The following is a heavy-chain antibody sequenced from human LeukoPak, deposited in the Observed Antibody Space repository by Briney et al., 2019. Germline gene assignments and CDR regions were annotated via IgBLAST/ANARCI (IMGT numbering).Heavy chain of an antibody. CDR2: IYYSGTT. CDR3: ARCGEGCSGGSCYPDYTMDV. CDR1: GGSVTNYY. Sequence: PSETLSLTCDVSGGSVTNYYWSWIRQPPGKGLEWIGYIYYSGTTNYNPSLKSRVTMSVDTSKNQFSLKLSSVTAADTAVYYCARCGEGCSGGSCYPDYTMDVWGQGTTVTVSS. D-gene: IGHD2-15*01. V-gene: IGHV4-59*08. J-gene: IGHJ6*02.